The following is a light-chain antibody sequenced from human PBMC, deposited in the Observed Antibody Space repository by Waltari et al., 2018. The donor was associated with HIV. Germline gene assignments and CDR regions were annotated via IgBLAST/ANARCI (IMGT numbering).Light chain of an antibody. J-gene: IGLJ2*01. Sequence: SYELTQPLSVSVALGQTATIPGGGTNIGRKNVCWYQQKPGQAPVLILYRDNTRPSGIPERFSGSNSGNTATLIISRAQAGDEADYYCQVRDSSTVVFGGGTNLTVL. CDR3: QVRDSSTVV. CDR2: RDN. CDR1: NIGRKN. V-gene: IGLV3-9*01.